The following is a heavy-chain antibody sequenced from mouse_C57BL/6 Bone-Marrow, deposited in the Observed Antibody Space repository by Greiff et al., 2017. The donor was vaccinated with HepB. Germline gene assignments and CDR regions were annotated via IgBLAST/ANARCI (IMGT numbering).Heavy chain of an antibody. Sequence: EVKLVESGGGLVQSGRSLRLSCAPSGFTFSDFYMEWVRQAPGKGLEWIAASRNKANDYTTEYSASVKGRFIVSRDTSQSILYLQMNALRAEDTAIYYCARDERGDSWFAYWGQGTLVTVSA. CDR1: GFTFSDFY. V-gene: IGHV7-1*01. CDR3: ARDERGDSWFAY. CDR2: SRNKANDYTT. D-gene: IGHD3-3*01. J-gene: IGHJ3*01.